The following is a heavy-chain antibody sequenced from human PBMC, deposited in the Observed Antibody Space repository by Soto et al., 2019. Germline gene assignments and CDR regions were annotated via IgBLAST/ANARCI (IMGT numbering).Heavy chain of an antibody. CDR3: ARDVSVMTSVFGF. J-gene: IGHJ4*02. D-gene: IGHD3-10*01. CDR2: ITPMIGTT. Sequence: QVHLVQSGAEVKRPGSSVRVSCRASGGTFYTYAFTWVRQAPGQGLEWMGGITPMIGTTKYAQKYHGRVTFSAGESASTAYMELSNLRSDDTAVDYCARDVSVMTSVFGFWGQGTLITVSS. CDR1: GGTFYTYA. V-gene: IGHV1-69*01.